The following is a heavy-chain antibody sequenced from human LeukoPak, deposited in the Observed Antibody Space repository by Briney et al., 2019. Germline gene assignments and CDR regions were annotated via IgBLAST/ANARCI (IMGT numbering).Heavy chain of an antibody. D-gene: IGHD6-13*01. CDR3: ARNFGSSWYYFDY. V-gene: IGHV4-59*01. Sequence: SETLSLTCTVSDGSITSYYWSWIRQPPGKGLEWIGYIYYSGSTNYNPSLASRVTISVDTSKNHFSLKLSSVTAADTAVYYCARNFGSSWYYFDYWGQGTLVTVSS. CDR2: IYYSGST. CDR1: DGSITSYY. J-gene: IGHJ4*02.